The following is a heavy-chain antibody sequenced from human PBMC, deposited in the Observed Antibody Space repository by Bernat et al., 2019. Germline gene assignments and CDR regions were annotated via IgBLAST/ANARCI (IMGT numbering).Heavy chain of an antibody. Sequence: QVQLQESGPGLVKPSETLSLTCTVSGGSISSYYWSWIRQPPGKGLEWIGYIYYGGSTNYNPSLKSRVTISVDTSKNQFSLKLSSVTAADTAVYYCARRPLHRSYWYFDLWGRGTLVTVSS. CDR3: ARRPLHRSYWYFDL. CDR2: IYYGGST. J-gene: IGHJ2*01. CDR1: GGSISSYY. D-gene: IGHD3-16*02. V-gene: IGHV4-59*01.